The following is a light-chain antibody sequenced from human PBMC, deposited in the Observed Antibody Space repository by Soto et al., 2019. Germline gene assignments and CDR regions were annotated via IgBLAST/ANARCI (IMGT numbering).Light chain of an antibody. Sequence: QSALTQPASVSASPGQSITISCTGTSSDVGSYNFVSWYQQYPGKAPKVMIYEASKRPSGVSNRFSGSKSGNTASLTISGLQAEDEADYYCSSYTSSSTRVFGTGTKLTVL. CDR1: SSDVGSYNF. V-gene: IGLV2-14*02. CDR3: SSYTSSSTRV. CDR2: EAS. J-gene: IGLJ1*01.